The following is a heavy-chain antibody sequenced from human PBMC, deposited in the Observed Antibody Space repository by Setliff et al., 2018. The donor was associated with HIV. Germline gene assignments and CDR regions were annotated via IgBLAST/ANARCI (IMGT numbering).Heavy chain of an antibody. CDR2: MSYSGST. Sequence: SETLSLTCTVSGGSISSSSYYWGWIRQPPGKGLEWIGSMSYSGSTIYNSSLKTRVTISVDTSKNHFSLRLSSVSAADTAVYYCARLTIFGVVEHDYWGQGTLVTVSS. CDR1: GGSISSSSYY. CDR3: ARLTIFGVVEHDY. D-gene: IGHD3-3*01. V-gene: IGHV4-39*07. J-gene: IGHJ4*02.